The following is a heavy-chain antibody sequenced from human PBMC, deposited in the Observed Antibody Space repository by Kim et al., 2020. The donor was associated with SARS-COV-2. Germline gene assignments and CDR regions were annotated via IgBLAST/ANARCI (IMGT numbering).Heavy chain of an antibody. Sequence: GGSLRLSCAASGFIFDDYAMHWVRQAPGKGLEWVSGISWNSGSIVYADSVKGRFTISRDNAKNSLYLQLTSLGAEDTALYFCAKDRYSSSSGWLDPWGQGTLVTVSS. CDR1: GFIFDDYA. D-gene: IGHD6-6*01. V-gene: IGHV3-9*01. CDR2: ISWNSGSI. CDR3: AKDRYSSSSGWLDP. J-gene: IGHJ5*02.